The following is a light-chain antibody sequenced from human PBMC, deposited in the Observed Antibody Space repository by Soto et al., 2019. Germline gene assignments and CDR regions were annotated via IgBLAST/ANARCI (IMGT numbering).Light chain of an antibody. CDR2: DAS. CDR3: QQRANWPWT. CDR1: QSVSRY. J-gene: IGKJ1*01. V-gene: IGKV3-11*01. Sequence: EIVLTQSPATLSLSPGERATLSCRASQSVSRYLAWYQQKPGQAPRLLIYDASNRATGIPARISGSGSGTDFTLTIGSLEPEDFAVYYCQQRANWPWTFGQGTKVEIK.